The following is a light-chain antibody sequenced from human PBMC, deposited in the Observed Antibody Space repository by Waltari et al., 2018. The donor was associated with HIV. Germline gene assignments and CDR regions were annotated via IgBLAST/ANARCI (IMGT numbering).Light chain of an antibody. Sequence: ITISCTGTSSDVGAYNYVSWYQLHPGKAPKLMIYDVSNRPSGVSDRFSGSKSANTASLTISGLQAEDEAHYYCSSYTSSSTVVFGGGTKLTVL. J-gene: IGLJ2*01. V-gene: IGLV2-14*03. CDR2: DVS. CDR1: SSDVGAYNY. CDR3: SSYTSSSTVV.